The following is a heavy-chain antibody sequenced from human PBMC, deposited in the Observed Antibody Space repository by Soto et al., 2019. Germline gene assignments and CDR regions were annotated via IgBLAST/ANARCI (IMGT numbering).Heavy chain of an antibody. CDR1: GFTFSSYG. D-gene: IGHD6-19*01. J-gene: IGHJ4*02. Sequence: GGSLRLSCAASGFTFSSYGMHWVRQAPGKGLEWVAVIWYDGSNKYYADSVKGRFTISRDNSKNTLYLQMNSLRAEDTAVYYCARDQYNKAVAGTQPVAYWGQGTLVTVSS. CDR3: ARDQYNKAVAGTQPVAY. V-gene: IGHV3-33*01. CDR2: IWYDGSNK.